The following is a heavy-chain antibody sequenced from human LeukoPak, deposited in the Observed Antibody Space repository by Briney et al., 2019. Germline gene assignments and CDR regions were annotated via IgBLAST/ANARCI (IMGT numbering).Heavy chain of an antibody. Sequence: GGSLRLSWAVSGLIFSDYSMNWVRQAPGKGLEWVSTITAGGDYTYYADSVKGRFTVSRDNSKNTLYLQMNSLRAGDTAIYYCANWNDYWGQGTLVTVSS. CDR1: GLIFSDYS. D-gene: IGHD1-1*01. CDR3: ANWNDY. V-gene: IGHV3-23*01. J-gene: IGHJ4*02. CDR2: ITAGGDYT.